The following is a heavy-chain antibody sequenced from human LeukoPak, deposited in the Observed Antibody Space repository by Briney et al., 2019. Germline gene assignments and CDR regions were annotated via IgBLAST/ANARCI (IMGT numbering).Heavy chain of an antibody. CDR2: IDWDDDK. D-gene: IGHD2-21*01. CDR1: GFSFTTSGVC. CDR3: ARTLHIHGYYYNYMDV. J-gene: IGHJ6*03. V-gene: IGHV2-70*20. Sequence: SGPTLVNPTQTLTLTCTFSGFSFTTSGVCVSWVRQPPGKALEWLALIDWDDDKYYNTSLKTRLTISKDTSKNQVVLTMTNMDPVDTATYYCARTLHIHGYYYNYMDVWGIGTTVTVSS.